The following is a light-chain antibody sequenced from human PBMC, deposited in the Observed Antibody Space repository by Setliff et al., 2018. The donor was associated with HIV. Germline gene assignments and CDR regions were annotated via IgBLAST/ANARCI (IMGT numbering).Light chain of an antibody. V-gene: IGLV2-14*01. CDR1: SSDVGAYNY. Sequence: QSALTQPASVSGSPGQSITISCTGTSSDVGAYNYVSWYQQHPGKAPKLMIFDVSNRPSGVSDRFSGSKSGNTASLTISGLQADDEADYYCSSYTSAPLDVFGTGTKVTVL. J-gene: IGLJ1*01. CDR3: SSYTSAPLDV. CDR2: DVS.